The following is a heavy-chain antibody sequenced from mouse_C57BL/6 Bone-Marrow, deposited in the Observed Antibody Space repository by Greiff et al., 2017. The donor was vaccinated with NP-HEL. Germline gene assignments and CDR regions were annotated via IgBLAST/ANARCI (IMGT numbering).Heavy chain of an antibody. CDR3: AREGGLRRRTYAMDC. Sequence: DVMLVESEGGLVQPGSSMKLSCTASGFTFSDYYMAWVRQVPEKGLEWVANINYDGSSTYYLDSLKSRFIISRDNAKNILYLQMSSLTSEDTATYYCAREGGLRRRTYAMDCWGQGTSVTVSS. D-gene: IGHD2-4*01. CDR1: GFTFSDYY. J-gene: IGHJ4*01. CDR2: INYDGSST. V-gene: IGHV5-16*01.